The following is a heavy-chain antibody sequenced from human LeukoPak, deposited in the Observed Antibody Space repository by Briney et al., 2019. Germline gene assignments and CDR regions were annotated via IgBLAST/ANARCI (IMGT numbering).Heavy chain of an antibody. CDR2: TYYSGST. J-gene: IGHJ3*02. Sequence: SETLSLTCTVSAISSYYWSWIRQSPGKGLEWIGYTYYSGSTNYNPSLKSRVTISIDTSKSLFSLKLGSVTAADTAVYYCARAPDYYDSSGYNGAFDMWGQGTMVTVSS. CDR3: ARAPDYYDSSGYNGAFDM. D-gene: IGHD3-22*01. CDR1: AISSYY. V-gene: IGHV4-59*01.